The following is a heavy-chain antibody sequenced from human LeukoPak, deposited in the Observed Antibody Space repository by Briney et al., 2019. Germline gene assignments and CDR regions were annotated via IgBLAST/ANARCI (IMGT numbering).Heavy chain of an antibody. V-gene: IGHV4-61*02. CDR2: IYTSGST. CDR3: ARDDYYDSSGCDDAFDI. J-gene: IGHJ3*02. D-gene: IGHD3-22*01. Sequence: SSETLSLTCTVSGGSISSSSYYWSWIRQPAGKGLEWIGRIYTSGSTNYNPSLKSRVTMSVDTSKNQFSLKLSSVTAADTAVYYCARDDYYDSSGCDDAFDIWGQGTMVTVSS. CDR1: GGSISSSSYY.